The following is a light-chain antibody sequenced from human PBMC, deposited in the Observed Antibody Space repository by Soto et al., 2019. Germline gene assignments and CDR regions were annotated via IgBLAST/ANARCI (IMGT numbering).Light chain of an antibody. V-gene: IGKV3-15*01. CDR2: HAS. J-gene: IGKJ2*01. Sequence: EIVMTQSPATLSVSPGERATLSCRASQSVSSNLAWYQQKPGQAPRFLIFHASTRATGIPARFSGSGSGTAFTLTISSLQSEDFAFYYCQHYNSWPYTFGQGTKLEIK. CDR3: QHYNSWPYT. CDR1: QSVSSN.